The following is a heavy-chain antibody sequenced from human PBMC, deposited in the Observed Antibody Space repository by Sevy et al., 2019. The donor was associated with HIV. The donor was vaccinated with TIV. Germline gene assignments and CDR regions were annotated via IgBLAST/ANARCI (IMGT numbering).Heavy chain of an antibody. CDR3: ARGGPNQHQLDYFDY. V-gene: IGHV4-59*01. Sequence: SETLSLTCTVSGVSISPYYWAWIRQPPGKGLECIGFSGSTNYNPSLKTRVTTSVDTSKNQFSLKLSSVTAADTAIYYCARGGPNQHQLDYFDYWGQGPLVTVSS. CDR1: GVSISPYY. D-gene: IGHD1-1*01. CDR2: SGST. J-gene: IGHJ4*02.